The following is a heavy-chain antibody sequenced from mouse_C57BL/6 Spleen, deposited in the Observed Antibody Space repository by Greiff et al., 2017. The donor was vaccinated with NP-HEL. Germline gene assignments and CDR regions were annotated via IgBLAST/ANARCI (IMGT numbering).Heavy chain of an antibody. CDR2: IWSGGST. V-gene: IGHV2-2*01. CDR3: ARKGYDGYYGYAMDY. J-gene: IGHJ4*01. Sequence: VKLMESGPGLVQPSQSLSITCTVSGFSFTSYGVHWVRQSPGKGLEWLGVIWSGGSTDYNAAFISRLSISKDNSKSQVFFKMNSLQADDTAIYYCARKGYDGYYGYAMDYWGQGTSVTVSS. CDR1: GFSFTSYG. D-gene: IGHD2-3*01.